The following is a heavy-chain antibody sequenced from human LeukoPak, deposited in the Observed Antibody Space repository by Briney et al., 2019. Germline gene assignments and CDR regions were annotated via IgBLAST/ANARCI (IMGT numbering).Heavy chain of an antibody. V-gene: IGHV1-18*01. CDR2: ISASNGNT. CDR1: GYTFTNYG. D-gene: IGHD1-26*01. J-gene: IGHJ4*02. CDR3: ARDSVGVSPKY. Sequence: VSVKVSCKASGYTFTNYGISWVRQAPGQGLEWMGWISASNGNTNYAQKLQDRVTMTTDTSTSTAYMDLRSLRSDDTAVYYCARDSVGVSPKYWGQGTLVTVSS.